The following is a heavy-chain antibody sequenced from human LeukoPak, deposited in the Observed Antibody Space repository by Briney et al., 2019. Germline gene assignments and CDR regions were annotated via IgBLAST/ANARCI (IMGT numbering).Heavy chain of an antibody. CDR2: ISGSGGST. D-gene: IGHD6-13*01. Sequence: PGGSLRLSCAASGFTFSSYAKSWVRQAPGKGLEWVSAISGSGGSTYYADSVKGRFTISRDNSKNTLYLQMNSLRAEDTAVYYCAREGAAAGSFDYWGQGTLVTVSS. J-gene: IGHJ4*02. CDR1: GFTFSSYA. CDR3: AREGAAAGSFDY. V-gene: IGHV3-23*01.